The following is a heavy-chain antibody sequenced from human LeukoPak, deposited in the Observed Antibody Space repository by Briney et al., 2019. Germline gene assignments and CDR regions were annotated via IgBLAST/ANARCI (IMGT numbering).Heavy chain of an antibody. CDR2: ISGRGDNT. V-gene: IGHV3-23*01. CDR1: GFTFSSYA. Sequence: GGSLRLSCAASGFTFSSYAMSWVRQAPGKGLEWVSGISGRGDNTSYADSVKGRFTISRDNSKNTLYLQMNSLRAEDTAVYYCAEDCSTASCEIMDVWGQGTTVIVSS. D-gene: IGHD2-2*01. CDR3: AEDCSTASCEIMDV. J-gene: IGHJ6*02.